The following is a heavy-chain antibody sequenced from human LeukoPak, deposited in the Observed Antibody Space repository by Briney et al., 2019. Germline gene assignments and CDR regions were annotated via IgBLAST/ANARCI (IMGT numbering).Heavy chain of an antibody. D-gene: IGHD5-18*01. CDR1: GYSFADDW. Sequence: GESLKTSGKASGYSFADDWSGWVRQMPGKGLEYMRIYYPHDSETRYSRSFQGQVPISADTSIPTAYLQWSSLRASDTAMYYCVTVNTAMTPAFFNYWGQGTLVTVSS. J-gene: IGHJ4*02. V-gene: IGHV5-51*01. CDR2: YYPHDSET. CDR3: VTVNTAMTPAFFNY.